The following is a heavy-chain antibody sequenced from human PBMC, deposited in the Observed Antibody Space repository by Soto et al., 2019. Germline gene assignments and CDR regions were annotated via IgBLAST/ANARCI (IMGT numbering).Heavy chain of an antibody. Sequence: SETLSLTCTVSGGSINSYYWSWIRQSPGKGLEWIGYIFYSGNTNYNPSLNSRVTLSVDTSKNQFSLKLTSVTAADTAVYYCARHPSDFWFDPWGQGTLVTVSS. CDR3: ARHPSDFWFDP. V-gene: IGHV4-59*08. CDR2: IFYSGNT. D-gene: IGHD2-21*02. CDR1: GGSINSYY. J-gene: IGHJ5*02.